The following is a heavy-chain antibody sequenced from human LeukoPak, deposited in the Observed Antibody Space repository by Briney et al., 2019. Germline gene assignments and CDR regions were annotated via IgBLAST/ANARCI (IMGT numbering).Heavy chain of an antibody. CDR2: GNSGST. CDR1: GFTLRNYA. CDR3: AKVDWGSNCNDGRCPR. D-gene: IGHD2-15*01. J-gene: IGHJ4*02. V-gene: IGHV3-23*01. Sequence: GGSLRLSCAVSGFTLRNYAMSWVRQAPGKGLERVSGGNSGSTHYADSVKGRFTISRDNSKNTLYLQMNGLRVEDTAVYHCAKVDWGSNCNDGRCPRWGQGTLVTVSS.